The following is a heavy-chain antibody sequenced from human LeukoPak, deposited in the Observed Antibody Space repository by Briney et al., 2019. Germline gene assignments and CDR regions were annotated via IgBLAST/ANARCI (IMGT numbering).Heavy chain of an antibody. D-gene: IGHD6-6*01. CDR1: GGSISSYY. CDR2: IYYSGST. CDR3: ARTIAARPPYYYYMDV. Sequence: SETLSLTCTVSGGSISSYYWSWIRQPPGKGLEWIGYIYYSGSTNYNPSLKSRVTISVDTSKNQFSLKLSSVTAADTAVYYCARTIAARPPYYYYMDVWGKGTTVTVSS. V-gene: IGHV4-59*01. J-gene: IGHJ6*03.